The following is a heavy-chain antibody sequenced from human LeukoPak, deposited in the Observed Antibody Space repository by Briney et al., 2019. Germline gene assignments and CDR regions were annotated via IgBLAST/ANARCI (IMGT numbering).Heavy chain of an antibody. CDR2: INSDGSSK. V-gene: IGHV3-74*01. Sequence: GGSLRLSCAASGITFSNYWMHWVRQAPGKGPAGVARINSDGSSKNYVDSVKGRFTISIHNAKQTLYLQLNRLSADDTADYYCTKGGGKVQDYWGQGTLVTVSS. CDR3: TKGGGKVQDY. J-gene: IGHJ4*02. D-gene: IGHD4-23*01. CDR1: GITFSNYW.